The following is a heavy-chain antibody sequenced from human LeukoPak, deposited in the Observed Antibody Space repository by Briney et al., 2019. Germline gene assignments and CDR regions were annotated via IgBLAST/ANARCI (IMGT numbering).Heavy chain of an antibody. CDR1: GDSISNYY. CDR2: IYHSGNT. V-gene: IGHV4-59*01. D-gene: IGHD6-13*01. Sequence: SGTLSLTCSVSGDSISNYYWNWIRQPPGKGLEWIGYIYHSGNTDYNPSLKSRVTIAIDTSRNQISLKLRSVTAADTAVYYCARDEGIAAQFDYWGQGTLVTVSS. J-gene: IGHJ4*02. CDR3: ARDEGIAAQFDY.